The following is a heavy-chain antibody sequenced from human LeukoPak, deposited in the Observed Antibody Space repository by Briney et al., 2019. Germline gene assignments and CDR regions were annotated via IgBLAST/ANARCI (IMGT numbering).Heavy chain of an antibody. CDR2: IYYSGST. J-gene: IGHJ4*02. CDR1: GGSISSYY. Sequence: SETLSLTCTVSGGSISSYYWSWIRQPPGKGLEWIGYIYYSGSTNYNPSLKSRVTISVDTSKNQFSLKLSSVTAADTAVHYCARLGDGYELDYWGQGTLVTVSS. V-gene: IGHV4-59*08. D-gene: IGHD2-21*01. CDR3: ARLGDGYELDY.